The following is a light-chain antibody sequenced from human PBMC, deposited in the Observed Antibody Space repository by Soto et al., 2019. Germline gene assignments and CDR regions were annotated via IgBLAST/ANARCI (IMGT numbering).Light chain of an antibody. CDR1: QTGTSY. CDR2: AES. Sequence: VPMTQSASSMSASVGDSLTLTCRASQTGTSYLNWYQQKTGKDPKLLIYAESTLQSGVPSRFSGSGSGTEFTLTIISMQPEDFATYYCQQSYRFLKTFGRGTKVDIK. V-gene: IGKV1-39*01. J-gene: IGKJ1*01. CDR3: QQSYRFLKT.